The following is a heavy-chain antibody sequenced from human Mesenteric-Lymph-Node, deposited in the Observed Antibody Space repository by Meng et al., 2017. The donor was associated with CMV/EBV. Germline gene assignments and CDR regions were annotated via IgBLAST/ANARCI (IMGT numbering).Heavy chain of an antibody. CDR3: ARQESGRGVIPYYFDY. Sequence: ESLKISCTVSGGFVRGGSFYWSWIRQPPGKGLEWIGYISHSGSSSYNPSLKSGVTMSLDTSKNQFSLKLSSVTAADTAVYYCARQESGRGVIPYYFDYWGQGTLVTVSS. J-gene: IGHJ4*02. D-gene: IGHD3-10*01. CDR2: ISHSGSS. CDR1: GGFVRGGSFY. V-gene: IGHV4-61*01.